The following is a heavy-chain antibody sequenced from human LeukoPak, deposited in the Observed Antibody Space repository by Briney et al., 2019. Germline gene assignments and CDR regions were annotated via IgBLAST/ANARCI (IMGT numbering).Heavy chain of an antibody. V-gene: IGHV1-8*01. D-gene: IGHD2-15*01. Sequence: GASVKVSCKASGYTFTSYDINWVRQAPGQGLEWMGWMNPNSGNTGYAQKFQGRVTMTRNTSISTAYMELSSLRSEDTAVYYCARFPMGYCSGGSCYFYYGMDVWGQGTTVTVSS. CDR2: MNPNSGNT. CDR1: GYTFTSYD. CDR3: ARFPMGYCSGGSCYFYYGMDV. J-gene: IGHJ6*02.